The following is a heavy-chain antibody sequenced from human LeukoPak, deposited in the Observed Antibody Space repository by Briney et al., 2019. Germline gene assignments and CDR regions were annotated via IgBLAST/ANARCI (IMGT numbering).Heavy chain of an antibody. CDR2: ISGSGVNT. Sequence: PGGSLRLSCAASGFSFSSYAMTWVRQAPGKGLEWVSGISGSGVNTHYADSVKGRFTISRDNSKTTLYLQINSLRAEDTAVYYCAKDLSSSGLFGDYWGQGTLVTVSS. CDR3: AKDLSSSGLFGDY. V-gene: IGHV3-23*01. D-gene: IGHD6-13*01. J-gene: IGHJ4*02. CDR1: GFSFSSYA.